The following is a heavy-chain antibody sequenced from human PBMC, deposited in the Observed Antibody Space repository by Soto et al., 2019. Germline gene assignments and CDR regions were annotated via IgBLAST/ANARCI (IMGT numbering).Heavy chain of an antibody. CDR2: ISAYNGNT. J-gene: IGHJ2*01. D-gene: IGHD4-4*01. CDR3: ARERRNYDYWYFDL. V-gene: IGHV1-18*01. CDR1: GYTFTSYF. Sequence: QVQLVQSGAEVKKPGASVKVSCKASGYTFTSYFITWVRQAPGQGLEWMGWISAYNGNTNYAQKFQGRVTMTRDTSISTAYMELSRLRSDDTAVYYRARERRNYDYWYFDLWGRGTLVTVSS.